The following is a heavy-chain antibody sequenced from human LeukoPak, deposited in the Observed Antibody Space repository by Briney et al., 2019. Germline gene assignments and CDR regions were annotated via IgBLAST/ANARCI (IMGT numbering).Heavy chain of an antibody. CDR2: INHSGST. D-gene: IGHD3-10*01. CDR3: ARAGASTVRGLTLVR. J-gene: IGHJ4*02. Sequence: ASETMSSCCAFYGGSCSDYFWSWIRQPPGKGLEWIGEINHSGSTNYNPSLKSRVTISVDTSKNQFSLTLSSVTAADTAVYYCARAGASTVRGLTLVRWVQGTLVTVSS. V-gene: IGHV4-34*01. CDR1: GGSCSDYF.